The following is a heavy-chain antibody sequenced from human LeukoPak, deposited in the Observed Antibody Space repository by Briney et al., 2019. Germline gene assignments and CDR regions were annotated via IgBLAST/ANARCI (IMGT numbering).Heavy chain of an antibody. CDR2: IRYDGSNK. CDR3: AKGGYFDY. V-gene: IGHV3-30*02. D-gene: IGHD3-10*01. Sequence: GGSLRLSCAASGFTVSSNYMSWVRQAPGKGLEWVAFIRYDGSNKYYADSVKGRFTISRDNSKNTLYLQMNSLRAEDTAVCYCAKGGYFDYWGQGTLVTVSS. J-gene: IGHJ4*02. CDR1: GFTVSSNY.